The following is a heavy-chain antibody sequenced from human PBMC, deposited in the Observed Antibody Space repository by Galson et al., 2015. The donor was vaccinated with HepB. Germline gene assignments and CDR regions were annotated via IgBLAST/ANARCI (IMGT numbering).Heavy chain of an antibody. J-gene: IGHJ6*03. Sequence: SLRLSCAASGFTFSSYGMHWVRQAPGKGLEWVAVISYDGSNKYYADSVKGRFTISRDNSKNTLYLQMNSLRAEDTAVYYCASSSWYDYYYMDVWGKGTTVTVSS. CDR2: ISYDGSNK. V-gene: IGHV3-30*03. D-gene: IGHD6-13*01. CDR3: ASSSWYDYYYMDV. CDR1: GFTFSSYG.